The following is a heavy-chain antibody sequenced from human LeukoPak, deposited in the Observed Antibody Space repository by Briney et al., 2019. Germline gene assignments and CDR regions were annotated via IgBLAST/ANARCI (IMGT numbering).Heavy chain of an antibody. CDR3: ARGGRDWNYEYYYYYYYMDV. CDR2: IRQDGSEK. D-gene: IGHD1-7*01. CDR1: GFTFSSYW. Sequence: GGSLRLSCVASGFTFSSYWMNWVRQAPGKGLEWVANIRQDGSEKDYVDSVKGRFTISRDNAENSLSLQMNSLRVEDTAVYYCARGGRDWNYEYYYYYYYMDVWGKGTTVTVSS. V-gene: IGHV3-7*01. J-gene: IGHJ6*03.